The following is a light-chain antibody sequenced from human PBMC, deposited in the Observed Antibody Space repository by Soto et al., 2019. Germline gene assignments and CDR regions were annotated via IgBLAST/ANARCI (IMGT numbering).Light chain of an antibody. Sequence: LSAGALSLSPGERATLSCRASPSVSGSNLAWYQQKPGQAPRLVIYGASSRATGIPDRFSGSGSGTDFTLTISRLETEDCAVYSGQLYGSFGQVTKVDIK. V-gene: IGKV3-20*01. CDR3: QLYGS. J-gene: IGKJ1*01. CDR2: GAS. CDR1: PSVSGSN.